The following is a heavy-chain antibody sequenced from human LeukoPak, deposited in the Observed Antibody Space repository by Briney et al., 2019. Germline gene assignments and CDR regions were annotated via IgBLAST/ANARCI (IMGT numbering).Heavy chain of an antibody. J-gene: IGHJ6*02. CDR2: IYYSGST. V-gene: IGHV4-39*01. CDR3: ARSPACGGACFYGMDV. Sequence: SETLSLTCTVSGGSISSSTYYWGWIRQPPGRELEWIGTIYYSGSTYYNPSLKSRVTISVDTSKNQFSLRLSSVTAADTAVYYCARSPACGGACFYGMDVWGQGTTVTVSS. CDR1: GGSISSSTYY. D-gene: IGHD2-21*02.